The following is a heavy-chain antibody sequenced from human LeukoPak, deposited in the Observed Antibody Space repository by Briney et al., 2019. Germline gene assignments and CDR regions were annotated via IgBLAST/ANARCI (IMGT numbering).Heavy chain of an antibody. CDR2: INHSGST. Sequence: SETLSLTCAVYGGSFSGYYWSWIRQPPGKGLEWIGEINHSGSTNYNPSLKSRVTISVDTSKNQFSLKLSSVTAADTAVHYCARAYSSGWYGYWGQGTLVTVSS. CDR3: ARAYSSGWYGY. CDR1: GGSFSGYY. J-gene: IGHJ4*02. D-gene: IGHD6-19*01. V-gene: IGHV4-34*01.